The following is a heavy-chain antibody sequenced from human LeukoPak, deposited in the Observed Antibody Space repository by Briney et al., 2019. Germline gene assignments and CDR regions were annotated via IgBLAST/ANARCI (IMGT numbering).Heavy chain of an antibody. D-gene: IGHD3-10*01. CDR1: GGSISSYY. Sequence: SETLSLTRTVSGGSISSYYWSWIRQPPGKGLEWIGYIYYSGSTNYNPSLKSRVTISVDTSKNQFSLKLSSVTAADTAVYYCARYLWFGTIVTGLDVWGKGTTVTISS. V-gene: IGHV4-59*01. CDR3: ARYLWFGTIVTGLDV. J-gene: IGHJ6*04. CDR2: IYYSGST.